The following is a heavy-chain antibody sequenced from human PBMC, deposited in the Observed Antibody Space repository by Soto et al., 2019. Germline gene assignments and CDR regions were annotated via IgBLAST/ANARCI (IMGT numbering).Heavy chain of an antibody. Sequence: SETLSLTCSVSGGSTTAYCWGWVRQAPGRGLEWIGVTHHSGYINYSPSFKSRVTMSVDPSKNQFSLKLSSVTAADTAVYYCARGVRIVVVPAASYYYYGMDVWGQGTTVTVSS. CDR1: GGSTTAYC. D-gene: IGHD2-2*01. CDR3: ARGVRIVVVPAASYYYYGMDV. CDR2: THHSGYI. J-gene: IGHJ6*02. V-gene: IGHV4-59*12.